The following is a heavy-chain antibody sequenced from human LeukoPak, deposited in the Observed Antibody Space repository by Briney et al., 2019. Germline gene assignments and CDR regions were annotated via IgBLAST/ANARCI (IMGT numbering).Heavy chain of an antibody. CDR2: MSSGGTYI. V-gene: IGHV3-21*01. D-gene: IGHD1-26*01. J-gene: IGHJ4*02. CDR1: GFTFSSYS. CDR3: ARDGVDGGRGIVGAPLDH. Sequence: GGSLRLSCAASGFTFSSYSMNWVRQAPGKGLEWVSSMSSGGTYIYYADSVKGRFTISRDNAKNSLYLQMNSPRAEDTAVYYCARDGVDGGRGIVGAPLDHWGQGTLVTVSS.